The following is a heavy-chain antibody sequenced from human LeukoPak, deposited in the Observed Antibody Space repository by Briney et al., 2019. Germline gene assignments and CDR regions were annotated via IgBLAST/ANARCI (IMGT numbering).Heavy chain of an antibody. CDR2: IRSKAYGGTT. Sequence: GGSLRLSCTASGFTFGDYAMSWFRQAPGKGLEWVGFIRSKAYGGTTEYAASVKGRFTISRDDSKSIAYLQMNSLKTEDTAVYYCAKSEYTSSCDFDYWGQGTLVTVSS. J-gene: IGHJ4*02. V-gene: IGHV3-49*03. D-gene: IGHD6-6*01. CDR1: GFTFGDYA. CDR3: AKSEYTSSCDFDY.